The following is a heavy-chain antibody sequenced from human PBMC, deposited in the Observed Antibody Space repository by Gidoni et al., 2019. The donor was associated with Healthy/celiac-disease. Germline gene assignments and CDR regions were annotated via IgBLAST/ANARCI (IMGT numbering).Heavy chain of an antibody. Sequence: EVQLVESGGGLVQPGRSLRLPCAASGFTFDDYAMHWVRQAPWKGLEWVSGISWNSGSIGYADSVKGRFTISRDNAKNSLYLQMNSLRAEDTALYYCAKSVALYYYGSGSFTYYFDYWGQGTLVTVSS. CDR3: AKSVALYYYGSGSFTYYFDY. V-gene: IGHV3-9*01. D-gene: IGHD3-10*01. CDR2: ISWNSGSI. CDR1: GFTFDDYA. J-gene: IGHJ4*02.